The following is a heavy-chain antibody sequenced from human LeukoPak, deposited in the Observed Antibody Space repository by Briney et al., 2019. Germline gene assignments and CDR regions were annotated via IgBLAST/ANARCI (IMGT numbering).Heavy chain of an antibody. J-gene: IGHJ6*02. CDR1: GGSISSYY. CDR2: IYYSGST. D-gene: IGHD3-3*01. Sequence: SETLSLTCTVSGGSISSYYWSWVRQPPGKGLEWIGYIYYSGSTNYNPSLKSRVTISVDTSKNQFSLKLSSVTAADTAVYYCARHGKGHFFGAFYYYYGMDVWGQGTTVTVSS. V-gene: IGHV4-59*08. CDR3: ARHGKGHFFGAFYYYYGMDV.